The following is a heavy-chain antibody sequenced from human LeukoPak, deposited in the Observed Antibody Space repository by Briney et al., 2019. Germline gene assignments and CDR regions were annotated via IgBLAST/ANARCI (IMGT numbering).Heavy chain of an antibody. Sequence: PSETLSLTCAVSGYSITNGYYWVWIRQPPGKELEWIGRLYHGDSVYYNTALESRCSISGETSKNQFSLKLSFVTAADTAVYYCARQHDSYYYYYIDVWGSGTTVTVSS. CDR3: ARQHDSYYYYYIDV. CDR2: LYHGDSV. V-gene: IGHV4-38-2*01. J-gene: IGHJ6*03. CDR1: GYSITNGYY.